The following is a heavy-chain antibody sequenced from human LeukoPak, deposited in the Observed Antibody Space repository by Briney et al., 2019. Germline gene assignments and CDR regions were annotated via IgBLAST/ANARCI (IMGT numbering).Heavy chain of an antibody. V-gene: IGHV3-43D*03. Sequence: GGSLRLSCAASAFTFDDYAMRWVRQAPGKGLECVSLISWDGDSTYYADSVKGRLTISRDNNKNSLYLQMNSLRTEDSALYYCATAPYDSRGIFDYWGQGTLVTVSS. CDR3: ATAPYDSRGIFDY. CDR1: AFTFDDYA. D-gene: IGHD3-22*01. J-gene: IGHJ4*02. CDR2: ISWDGDST.